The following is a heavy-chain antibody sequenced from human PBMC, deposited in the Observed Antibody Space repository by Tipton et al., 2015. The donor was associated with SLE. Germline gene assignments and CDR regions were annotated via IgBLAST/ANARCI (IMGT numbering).Heavy chain of an antibody. CDR3: AKDGMLEFSGSHHLDY. J-gene: IGHJ4*02. CDR1: GFTFSSYG. D-gene: IGHD1-26*01. V-gene: IGHV3-30*02. Sequence: SLRLSCAASGFTFSSYGMYWVRQAPGKGLEWVAFIRYDGSEKYYADSVKGRFTISRDNSRNMLHLQMNSLRAEDTAVYYCAKDGMLEFSGSHHLDYWGQGTLVTVPS. CDR2: IRYDGSEK.